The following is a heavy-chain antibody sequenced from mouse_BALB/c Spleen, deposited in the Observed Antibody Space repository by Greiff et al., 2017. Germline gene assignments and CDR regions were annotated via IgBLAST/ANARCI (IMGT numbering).Heavy chain of an antibody. Sequence: EVKLEESGPSLVKPSQTLSLTCSVTGDSITSGYWNWIRKFPGNKLEYMGYISYSGSTYYNPSLKSRISITRDTSKNQYYLQLNSVTTEDTATYYCARGEYGNYGAMDYWGQGTSVTVSS. CDR3: ARGEYGNYGAMDY. D-gene: IGHD2-10*02. V-gene: IGHV3-8*02. CDR1: GDSITSGY. J-gene: IGHJ4*01. CDR2: ISYSGST.